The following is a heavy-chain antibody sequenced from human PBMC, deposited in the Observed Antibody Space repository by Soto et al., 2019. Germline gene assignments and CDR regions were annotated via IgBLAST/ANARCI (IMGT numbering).Heavy chain of an antibody. CDR2: IIPIFGTA. D-gene: IGHD2-15*01. CDR1: GGTFSSYA. Sequence: SVKVSCKASGGTFSSYAISWVRQAPGQGLEWMGGIIPIFGTANYAQKFQGRVTITADESTSTAYMELSSLRSEDTAVYYFASPALGYCSGGSCDYYYGMGVWGQGTTVTVSS. CDR3: ASPALGYCSGGSCDYYYGMGV. V-gene: IGHV1-69*13. J-gene: IGHJ6*02.